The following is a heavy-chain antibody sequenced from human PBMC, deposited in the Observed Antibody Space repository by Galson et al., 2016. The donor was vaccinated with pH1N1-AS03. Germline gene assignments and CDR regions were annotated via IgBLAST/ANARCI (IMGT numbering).Heavy chain of an antibody. Sequence: SVKVSRKVSGYTLTELSMHWVRQGPGKGLEWMGGFDPEDGEAIYAQKFQGRVTLTVDTSTDTAYMEMSRLKSEDTAVYYCATGLSVAGTPYEYYGVDVWGQGTTVIVSS. J-gene: IGHJ6*02. D-gene: IGHD6-19*01. CDR2: FDPEDGEA. CDR3: ATGLSVAGTPYEYYGVDV. V-gene: IGHV1-24*01. CDR1: GYTLTELS.